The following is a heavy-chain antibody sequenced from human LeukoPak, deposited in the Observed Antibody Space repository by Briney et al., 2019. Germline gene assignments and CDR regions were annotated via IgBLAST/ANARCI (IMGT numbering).Heavy chain of an antibody. CDR3: ARTYRGYDRYFDY. V-gene: IGHV3-21*01. CDR2: ISSSSSYI. Sequence: GGSLRLSCAASGFTFSSYSVNWVRRPPGKGLEWVSSISSSSSYIYYADSVKGRFTISRDNAKNSLYLQMNSLRAEDTAVYYCARTYRGYDRYFDYWGQGTLVTVSS. CDR1: GFTFSSYS. D-gene: IGHD5-12*01. J-gene: IGHJ4*02.